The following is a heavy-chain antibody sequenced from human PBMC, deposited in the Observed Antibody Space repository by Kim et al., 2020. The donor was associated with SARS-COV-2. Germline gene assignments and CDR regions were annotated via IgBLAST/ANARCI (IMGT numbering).Heavy chain of an antibody. CDR3: ARGSLLRYFDWRYPPTAD. V-gene: IGHV1-3*01. CDR1: GYTFTSYA. J-gene: IGHJ4*02. Sequence: ASVKVSCKASGYTFTSYAMHWVRQAPGQRLEWMGWINAGNGNTKYSQKFQGRVTITRDTSASTAYMELSSLRSEDTAVYYCARGSLLRYFDWRYPPTADWGQGTLVTVSS. D-gene: IGHD3-9*01. CDR2: INAGNGNT.